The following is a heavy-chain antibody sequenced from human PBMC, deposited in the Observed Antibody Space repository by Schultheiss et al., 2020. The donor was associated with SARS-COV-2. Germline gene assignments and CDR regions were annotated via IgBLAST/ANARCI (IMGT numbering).Heavy chain of an antibody. J-gene: IGHJ5*02. V-gene: IGHV4-38-2*02. CDR2: IYHSGST. CDR3: ARTTVTLSWFDP. CDR1: GNSISSGYY. Sequence: SETLSLTCTVSGNSISSGYYWGWIRQPPGKGLEWIGGIYHSGSTYYNPSLKSRVTMSVDTSKNRFSLKLSSVTAADTAVYHCARTTVTLSWFDPWGQGTLVTVSS. D-gene: IGHD4-17*01.